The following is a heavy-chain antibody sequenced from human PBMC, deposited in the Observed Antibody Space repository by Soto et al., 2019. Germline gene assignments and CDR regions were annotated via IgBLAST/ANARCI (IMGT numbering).Heavy chain of an antibody. CDR1: GYTFTSYA. J-gene: IGHJ6*03. CDR3: ARAAISSRMANYYYYMDV. V-gene: IGHV1-3*01. CDR2: INAGNGNT. D-gene: IGHD5-12*01. Sequence: ASVKVSCKASGYTFTSYAMHWVLQAPGQRLEWMGWINAGNGNTKYAQKFQGRVTITRDTSASTAYMELSSLRSEDTAVYYCARAAISSRMANYYYYMDVWGKGTTVTVSS.